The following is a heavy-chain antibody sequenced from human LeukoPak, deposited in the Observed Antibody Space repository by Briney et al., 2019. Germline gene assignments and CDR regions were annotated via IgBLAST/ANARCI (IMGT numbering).Heavy chain of an antibody. Sequence: GGSLRLSCAASGLSVSGYWLTWVRQAPGKGLEWVANIKQDGSEKNYVDSVKGRFTFSRDNADNSLYLEMTNLRVEDTAVYYCAKDDMVRGVPFDYWGQGTLVTVSS. CDR3: AKDDMVRGVPFDY. V-gene: IGHV3-7*01. J-gene: IGHJ4*02. CDR1: GLSVSGYW. D-gene: IGHD3-10*01. CDR2: IKQDGSEK.